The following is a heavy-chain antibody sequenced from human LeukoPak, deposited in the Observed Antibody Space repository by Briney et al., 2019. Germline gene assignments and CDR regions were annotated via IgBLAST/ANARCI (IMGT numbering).Heavy chain of an antibody. D-gene: IGHD3-9*01. Sequence: ASVKVSCKTSGYNFTNYYMHWVRQAPGHGLEWMGIMNPSGDTTTYAEKFQGRVTMTRDTSTSTVYMELSSLRSGDTAVYYCARGGALRHFEWFSAYWGQGTLVTVSS. CDR1: GYNFTNYY. CDR3: ARGGALRHFEWFSAY. V-gene: IGHV1-46*01. J-gene: IGHJ4*02. CDR2: MNPSGDTT.